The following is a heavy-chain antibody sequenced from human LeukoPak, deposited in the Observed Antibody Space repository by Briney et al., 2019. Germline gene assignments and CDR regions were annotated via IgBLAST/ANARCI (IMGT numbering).Heavy chain of an antibody. CDR1: GFTFDDYA. CDR2: ISWNSGSI. Sequence: PGGSLRLSCAASGFTFDDYAMHWVRQAPGKGLEWVSGISWNSGSIGYADSVKGRFTISRDNAKNSLYLQMNSLRAEDTAVYYCARDLAAAGSFDYWGQGTLVTVSS. J-gene: IGHJ4*02. V-gene: IGHV3-9*01. CDR3: ARDLAAAGSFDY. D-gene: IGHD6-13*01.